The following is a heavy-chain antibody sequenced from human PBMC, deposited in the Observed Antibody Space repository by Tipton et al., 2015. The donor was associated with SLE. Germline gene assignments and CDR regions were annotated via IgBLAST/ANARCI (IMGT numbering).Heavy chain of an antibody. CDR2: ISHDGSNR. Sequence: RSLRLSCAASGFTFRSYGMHWVRQAPGKGLEWVAFISHDGSNRHYVASVKGRLTISRDNAKNTLYLQMKSLRVEDTAVYSCARAPTITVAGTRDPYGMDVWGPGTRVTVSS. CDR3: ARAPTITVAGTRDPYGMDV. D-gene: IGHD6-19*01. CDR1: GFTFRSYG. J-gene: IGHJ6*02. V-gene: IGHV3-33*01.